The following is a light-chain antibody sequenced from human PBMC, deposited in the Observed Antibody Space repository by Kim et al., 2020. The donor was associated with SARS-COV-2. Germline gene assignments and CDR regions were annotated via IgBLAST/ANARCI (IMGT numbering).Light chain of an antibody. V-gene: IGLV3-1*01. CDR1: KLGDKY. CDR3: QAWDSSTWV. CDR2: QDS. Sequence: SVSPGQTASITCSGDKLGDKYACWYQQKPGQSPVLVIYQDSKRPSGIPERFSGSNPGNTATLTISGTQAMDETDYYCQAWDSSTWVFGGGTQLTVL. J-gene: IGLJ3*02.